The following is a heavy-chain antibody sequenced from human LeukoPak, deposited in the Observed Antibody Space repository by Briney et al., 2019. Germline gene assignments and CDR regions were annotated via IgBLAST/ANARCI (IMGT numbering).Heavy chain of an antibody. Sequence: ASVKVSCTASGYTFTTYDVNRVRQAPGQGLEWMGWMSPNSGNTGYAQNFQGRVTMTRNTSISTAYMELSSLRSEDTAVYYCARSKAHVNFDFWGVPPGKTDIWGKGTTVTVSS. CDR3: ARSKAHVNFDFWGVPPGKTDI. CDR1: GYTFTTYD. CDR2: MSPNSGNT. J-gene: IGHJ6*04. D-gene: IGHD3-3*01. V-gene: IGHV1-8*01.